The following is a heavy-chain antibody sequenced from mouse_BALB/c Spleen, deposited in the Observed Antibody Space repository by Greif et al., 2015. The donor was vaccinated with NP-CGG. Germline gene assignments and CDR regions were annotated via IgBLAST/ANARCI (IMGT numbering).Heavy chain of an antibody. D-gene: IGHD2-3*01. CDR1: GYTFTSYW. Sequence: VQVVESGAELVKPGASVKLSCKASGYTFTSYWMHWVKQRPGQGLEWIGEINPSNGRTNYNEKFESKATLTVDKSSSTAYMQLSSLTSDDSAVYYCAIYDGYYYYAMDYWGQGTSVTVSS. CDR2: INPSNGRT. J-gene: IGHJ4*01. CDR3: AIYDGYYYYAMDY. V-gene: IGHV1S81*02.